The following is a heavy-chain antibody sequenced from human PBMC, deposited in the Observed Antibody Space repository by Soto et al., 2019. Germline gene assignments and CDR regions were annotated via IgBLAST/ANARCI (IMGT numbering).Heavy chain of an antibody. D-gene: IGHD5-12*01. CDR3: ARMWSGYDYYLDY. J-gene: IGHJ4*02. Sequence: GGSLRLSCAASGFTFSSYGMHWVRQAPGKGLEWVAVIWYDGSNKYYADSVKGRFTISRDNSKNTLYLQMNSLRAEDTAVYYCARMWSGYDYYLDYWGQGTLVTVSS. CDR2: IWYDGSNK. V-gene: IGHV3-33*01. CDR1: GFTFSSYG.